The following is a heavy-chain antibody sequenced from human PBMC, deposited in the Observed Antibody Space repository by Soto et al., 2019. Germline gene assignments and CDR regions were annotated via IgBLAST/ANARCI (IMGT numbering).Heavy chain of an antibody. V-gene: IGHV4-39*07. Sequence: SETLSLTCTVSGVSISRSSYYWAWIRQPPGKGLEWLGSIYYTGSTYYNPSLKSRVTISVDTSKNQFSLKLSSVTAADTAVYYCASAGYCSSTSCYKGSWFDPWGQGTLVTVSS. CDR1: GVSISRSSYY. CDR2: IYYTGST. D-gene: IGHD2-2*02. J-gene: IGHJ5*02. CDR3: ASAGYCSSTSCYKGSWFDP.